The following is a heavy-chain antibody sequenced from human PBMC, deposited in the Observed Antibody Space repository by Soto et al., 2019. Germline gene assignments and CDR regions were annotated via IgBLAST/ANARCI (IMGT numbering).Heavy chain of an antibody. CDR2: ISYDGSNK. D-gene: IGHD3-3*01. J-gene: IGHJ6*03. Sequence: PGGSLRLSCAASGFTFSSYGMHWVRQAPGKGLEWVAVISYDGSNKYYADSVKGRFTISRDNSKNTLYLQMNSLRAEDTAVYYCAKDYYDFWSGSRYPLWYYYYYMDVWGKGTTVTVSS. CDR1: GFTFSSYG. V-gene: IGHV3-30*18. CDR3: AKDYYDFWSGSRYPLWYYYYYMDV.